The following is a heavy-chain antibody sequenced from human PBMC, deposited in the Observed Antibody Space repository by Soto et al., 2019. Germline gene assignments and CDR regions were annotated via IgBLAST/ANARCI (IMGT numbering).Heavy chain of an antibody. CDR1: GYSFTSYW. D-gene: IGHD2-15*01. CDR2: IDPSDSYT. V-gene: IGHV5-10-1*01. J-gene: IGHJ3*02. Sequence: GESLKISCKGSGYSFTSYWISWVRQMPGKGMEWMGRIDPSDSYTNYRPSFQGHVTISADKSISTAYLQWSSLKASDTAMYYCARSRDGGSDAFDIWGQGTMVTVSS. CDR3: ARSRDGGSDAFDI.